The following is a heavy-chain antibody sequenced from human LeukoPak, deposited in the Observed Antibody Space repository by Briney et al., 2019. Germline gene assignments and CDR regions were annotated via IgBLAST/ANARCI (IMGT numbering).Heavy chain of an antibody. CDR1: GYTFTSYD. CDR2: MNPNSGNT. Sequence: ASVKVSCKASGYTFTSYDINWVRQATGQGLEWMGWMNPNSGNTGYAQKFQGRVTITRNTSTSTAYMELSSLRSEDTAVYYCARGLRIRGVIIGYWGQGTLVTVSS. D-gene: IGHD3-10*01. J-gene: IGHJ4*02. CDR3: ARGLRIRGVIIGY. V-gene: IGHV1-8*03.